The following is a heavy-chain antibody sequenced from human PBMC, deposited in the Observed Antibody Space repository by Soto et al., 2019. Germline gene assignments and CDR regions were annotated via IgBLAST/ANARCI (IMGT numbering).Heavy chain of an antibody. J-gene: IGHJ4*02. Sequence: QVQLQESGPGLVKPSQTLSLTCTVSGGSISCGGYYWGWIRQHPGKGLERIGYIYYSGSTYYNPTLKRRDTIPVDTSKNQFPLKLSSVTAADTAVYYCARTDYGDYVLFDYWGQGTLVTVSS. V-gene: IGHV4-31*03. CDR2: IYYSGST. CDR1: GGSISCGGYY. D-gene: IGHD4-17*01. CDR3: ARTDYGDYVLFDY.